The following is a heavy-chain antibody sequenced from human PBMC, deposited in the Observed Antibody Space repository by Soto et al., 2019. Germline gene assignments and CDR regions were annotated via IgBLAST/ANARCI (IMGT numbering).Heavy chain of an antibody. CDR3: ARAGLEPNYYYYGMDV. CDR1: GYTFTSYG. Sequence: ASVKVSCKASGYTFTSYGISWVRQAPGQGLEWMGWISAYNGNTNYAQKLQGRVTMTTDTSTSTAYMELRSLRSDDTAVYYCARAGLEPNYYYYGMDVWGQGTTVTVSS. CDR2: ISAYNGNT. V-gene: IGHV1-18*01. D-gene: IGHD1-1*01. J-gene: IGHJ6*02.